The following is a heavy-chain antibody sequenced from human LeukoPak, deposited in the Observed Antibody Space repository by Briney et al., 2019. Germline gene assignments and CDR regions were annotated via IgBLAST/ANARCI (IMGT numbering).Heavy chain of an antibody. D-gene: IGHD1-26*01. CDR1: GFRFSSYA. Sequence: GGSLRLSCAASGFRFSSYAMSWVRQAPGKGLEWVSAISGSGVSTYYADSVKGRFTISRDNSKNTLYLQMNSLRAEDTAVYYCARSLPNRGSYYYWGQGTLVTVSS. CDR3: ARSLPNRGSYYY. J-gene: IGHJ4*02. V-gene: IGHV3-23*01. CDR2: ISGSGVST.